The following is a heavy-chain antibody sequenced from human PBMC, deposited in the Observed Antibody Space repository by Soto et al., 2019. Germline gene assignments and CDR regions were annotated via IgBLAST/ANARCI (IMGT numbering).Heavy chain of an antibody. CDR3: ARGGLEPFDY. CDR2: ISDYGRV. J-gene: IGHJ4*02. V-gene: IGHV3-74*01. D-gene: IGHD1-1*01. CDR1: GFTFRNYW. Sequence: PGGSLNLSCAASGFTFRNYWMHWVRQAPGKGLVWVSRISDYGRVNYADSVEGRFTISRDDAKSELYLQMSSLRLEDTAVYYCARGGLEPFDYLGQGALVTVSS.